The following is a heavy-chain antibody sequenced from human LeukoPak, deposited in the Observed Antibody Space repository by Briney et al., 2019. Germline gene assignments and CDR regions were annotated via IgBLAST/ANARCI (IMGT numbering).Heavy chain of an antibody. V-gene: IGHV3-30*04. CDR3: ARDPCSGGSCYLDY. CDR1: GFTFSSYA. Sequence: GGSLRHSCAASGFTFSSYAMHWVRQAPGKGLEWVAVISYDGSNKYYADSVKGRFTISRDNSKNTLYLQMNSLRAEDTAVYYCARDPCSGGSCYLDYWGQGTLVTVSS. J-gene: IGHJ4*02. CDR2: ISYDGSNK. D-gene: IGHD2-15*01.